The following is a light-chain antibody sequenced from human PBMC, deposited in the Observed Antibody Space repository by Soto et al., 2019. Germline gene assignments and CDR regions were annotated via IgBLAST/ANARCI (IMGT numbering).Light chain of an antibody. CDR1: SSDVGGYNY. CDR2: EVS. CDR3: SSYTSSSISEV. Sequence: QSVLARPASLSGSPGQSITISCTGTSSDVGGYNYVSWYQQHPGKAPKLMIYEVSNRPSGVSNRFSGSKSGNTASLTISGLQAEDEADYYCSSYTSSSISEVFGTGTKVTVL. V-gene: IGLV2-14*01. J-gene: IGLJ1*01.